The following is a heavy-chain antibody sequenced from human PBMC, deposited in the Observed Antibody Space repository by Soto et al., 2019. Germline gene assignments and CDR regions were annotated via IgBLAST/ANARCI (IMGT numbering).Heavy chain of an antibody. CDR1: GFTFSSYA. D-gene: IGHD1-26*01. CDR3: ARLSGSYYYFDY. Sequence: PGGSLRLSCAASGFTFSSYAMHWVRQAPGKGLEWVAVISYDGSNKYYADSVKGRFTISRDNSKNTLYLQMNSLRAEDTAVYYCARLSGSYYYFDYWGQGTLVTVSS. J-gene: IGHJ4*02. CDR2: ISYDGSNK. V-gene: IGHV3-30-3*01.